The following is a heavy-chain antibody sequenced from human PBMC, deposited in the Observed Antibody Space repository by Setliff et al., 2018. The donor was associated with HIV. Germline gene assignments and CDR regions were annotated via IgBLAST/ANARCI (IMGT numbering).Heavy chain of an antibody. CDR1: GFSFSFYW. CDR3: AREEGGGCGDCYSALDC. CDR2: VSYDGNEK. D-gene: IGHD2-21*02. V-gene: IGHV3-30*03. Sequence: GSLRLSCAASGFSFSFYWMSWVRQAPGKGLEWVAVVSYDGNEKTYADSVKGRFSVSRDNSKNTLFLQMNSLRVEDTAVYYCAREEGGGCGDCYSALDCWGQGVLVTVSS. J-gene: IGHJ4*02.